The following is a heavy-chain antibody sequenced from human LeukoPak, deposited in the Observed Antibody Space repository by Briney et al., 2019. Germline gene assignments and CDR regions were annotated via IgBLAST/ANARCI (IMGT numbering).Heavy chain of an antibody. J-gene: IGHJ5*02. CDR3: ARVKVAVAGIGWFDP. CDR2: ISSTSNYI. Sequence: GESLRLSCAAPGFTFSSYSMNWVRQAPGKGLEWVSSISSTSNYIYYADSVKGRFTISRDNAKTSLYLQMNSLRAEDTALYYCARVKVAVAGIGWFDPWGQGSLVTVSS. D-gene: IGHD6-13*01. CDR1: GFTFSSYS. V-gene: IGHV3-21*04.